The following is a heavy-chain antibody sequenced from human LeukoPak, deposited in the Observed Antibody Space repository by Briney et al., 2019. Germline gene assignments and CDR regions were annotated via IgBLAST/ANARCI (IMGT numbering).Heavy chain of an antibody. D-gene: IGHD3-10*01. Sequence: PSETLSLTCIVSGGSISSSSYYWGWIRQPPGKGLEWIGSIYHSGSTNYNPSLKSRVTISVDKSKNQFSLKLSSVTAADTAVYYCARDRGGWESKGVRGVIMAPAAFDIWGQGTMVTVSS. CDR3: ARDRGGWESKGVRGVIMAPAAFDI. V-gene: IGHV4-39*07. J-gene: IGHJ3*02. CDR2: IYHSGST. CDR1: GGSISSSSYY.